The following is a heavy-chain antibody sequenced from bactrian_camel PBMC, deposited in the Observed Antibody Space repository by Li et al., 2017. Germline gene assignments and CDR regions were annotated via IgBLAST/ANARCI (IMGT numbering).Heavy chain of an antibody. CDR3: ASPLGSGGGRPRWEY. V-gene: IGHV3S10*01. J-gene: IGHJ4*01. CDR2: IKGDSSS. CDR1: GFTFSNYY. Sequence: VQLVESGGGLVQPGGSLRLSCAASGFTFSNYYVSWVRQAPGKRLEWVTDIKGDSSSAYADSVKGRFTVSRDDAKNMVYLQMNSLKSEDTALYYCASPLGSGGGRPRWEYWGQGTQVTVS. D-gene: IGHD5*01.